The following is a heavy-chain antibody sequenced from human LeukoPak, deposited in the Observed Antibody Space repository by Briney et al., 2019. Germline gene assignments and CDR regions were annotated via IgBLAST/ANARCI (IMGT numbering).Heavy chain of an antibody. CDR1: GYTFTSYD. D-gene: IGHD1-26*01. Sequence: GASVKVSCKASGYTFTSYDINWVRQATGQGLEWMGWISAYNGNTNYAQKLQGRVTMTTDTSTSTAYMELRSLRSDDTAVYYCARDRRPHEYSGSYSSAFDIWGQGTMVTVSS. J-gene: IGHJ3*02. CDR3: ARDRRPHEYSGSYSSAFDI. CDR2: ISAYNGNT. V-gene: IGHV1-18*01.